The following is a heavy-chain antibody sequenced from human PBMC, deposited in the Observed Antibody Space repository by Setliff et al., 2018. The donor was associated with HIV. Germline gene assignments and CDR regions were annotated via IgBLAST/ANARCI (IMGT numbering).Heavy chain of an antibody. V-gene: IGHV4-61*02. J-gene: IGHJ6*03. Sequence: SETLSLTCTVSGGSISSGTYYWSWIRQPAGKGLEWIGRIYTSGSTNYNPSLKSRVTMSVDTSKNQFSLTLSSVTAADTAVYYCARGVLITKRVTQTGGYYYYTDVWGKGTTVTVSS. D-gene: IGHD2-21*02. CDR2: IYTSGST. CDR3: ARGVLITKRVTQTGGYYYYTDV. CDR1: GGSISSGTYY.